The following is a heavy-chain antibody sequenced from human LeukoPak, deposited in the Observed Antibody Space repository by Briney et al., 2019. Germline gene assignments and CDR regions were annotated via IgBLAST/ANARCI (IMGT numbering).Heavy chain of an antibody. CDR2: INPNSGGT. CDR1: GYTFTGYY. V-gene: IGHV1-2*02. J-gene: IGHJ4*02. Sequence: ASVKVSCKASGYTFTGYYMHWVRQAPGQGLEWMGWINPNSGGTNYAQKFQGRVTMTRDTSISTAYMELSRLRSDDTAVYYCARGIQLWATRIDYWGQGTLVTVSS. D-gene: IGHD5-18*01. CDR3: ARGIQLWATRIDY.